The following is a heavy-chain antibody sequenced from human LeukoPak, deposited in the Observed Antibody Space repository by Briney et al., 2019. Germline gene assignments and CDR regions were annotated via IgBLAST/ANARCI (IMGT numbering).Heavy chain of an antibody. D-gene: IGHD2-21*02. V-gene: IGHV1-18*01. J-gene: IGHJ6*02. Sequence: GASVNDSCKASGYTFPSYGISWVRQAPGQGLEWMGWISAYNGNTNYAQKLQGRVTMTTDTFTSTAYMELRSLRSDDTGVYYCARGVVVTAKYYYYGMDVWGQGTTVTVSS. CDR1: GYTFPSYG. CDR3: ARGVVVTAKYYYYGMDV. CDR2: ISAYNGNT.